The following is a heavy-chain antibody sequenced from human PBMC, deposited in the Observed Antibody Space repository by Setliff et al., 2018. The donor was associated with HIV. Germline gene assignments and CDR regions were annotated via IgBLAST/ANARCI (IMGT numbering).Heavy chain of an antibody. V-gene: IGHV3-48*01. D-gene: IGHD6-13*01. J-gene: IGHJ4*02. CDR2: ISSSSSTI. CDR3: AKNLFSSRWSPLDS. Sequence: GSLRLSCAASGFTFSSYSMNWVRQAPGKGLEWVSYISSSSSTIYYADSVKGRFTISRDNSKNTLYLQMNRLRSEDTAVYYCAKNLFSSRWSPLDSWGQGTLVTVSS. CDR1: GFTFSSYS.